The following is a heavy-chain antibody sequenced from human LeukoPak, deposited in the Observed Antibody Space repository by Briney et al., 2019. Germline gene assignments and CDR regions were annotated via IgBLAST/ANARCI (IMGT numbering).Heavy chain of an antibody. Sequence: PGGSLRLSCAASGFTFDDYAMHWVRQAPGKGLEWVSGISWNSGSIGYADSVKGRFTISRDNAKNSLYLQMNSLRSDDTAVYYCARFQRRGDSSGYWPPFGYWGQGTLVTVSS. CDR1: GFTFDDYA. CDR2: ISWNSGSI. V-gene: IGHV3-9*01. J-gene: IGHJ4*02. CDR3: ARFQRRGDSSGYWPPFGY. D-gene: IGHD3-22*01.